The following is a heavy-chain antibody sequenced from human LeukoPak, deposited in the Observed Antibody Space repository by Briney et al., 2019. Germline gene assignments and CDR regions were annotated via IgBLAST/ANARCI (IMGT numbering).Heavy chain of an antibody. D-gene: IGHD3-9*01. CDR1: GGSISSGGYY. Sequence: KPSETLSLTCTVSGGSISSGGYYWSWIRQHPGKGLEWIGYIYYSGSTYYNPSLQSRVTISVDTSKNQFSLKLRSVTAADTAVYYCARGRYFDWLSHFDYWGQGTLVTVSS. CDR3: ARGRYFDWLSHFDY. CDR2: IYYSGST. V-gene: IGHV4-31*03. J-gene: IGHJ4*02.